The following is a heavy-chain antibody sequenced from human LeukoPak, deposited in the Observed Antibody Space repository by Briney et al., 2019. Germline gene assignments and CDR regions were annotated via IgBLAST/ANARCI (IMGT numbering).Heavy chain of an antibody. J-gene: IGHJ4*02. D-gene: IGHD5-18*01. CDR1: GFTFSRYW. Sequence: GGSLRLSCAASGFTFSRYWMHWVRQAPGEGLMWVSRINGDGTDTTYADSVRGRFTISRDNAENTLYLQMNNLRAEDTAVYYCARVGYTYGYVDFDYWGQGTLVTVPS. CDR3: ARVGYTYGYVDFDY. CDR2: INGDGTDT. V-gene: IGHV3-74*01.